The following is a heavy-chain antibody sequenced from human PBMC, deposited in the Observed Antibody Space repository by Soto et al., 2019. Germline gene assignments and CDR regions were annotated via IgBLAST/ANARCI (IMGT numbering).Heavy chain of an antibody. Sequence: PGESLKISCKGSGYTFTDYWIGWVRQLPGKGLEWMGIIYPGDSDTRYSPSFQGHVTITVDKSTSTAYLQWNTLKASDTAMYYCARVGLASGGSSNQYYYYGMDVWGQGTTVTVSS. J-gene: IGHJ6*02. CDR2: IYPGDSDT. CDR3: ARVGLASGGSSNQYYYYGMDV. D-gene: IGHD2-15*01. CDR1: GYTFTDYW. V-gene: IGHV5-51*01.